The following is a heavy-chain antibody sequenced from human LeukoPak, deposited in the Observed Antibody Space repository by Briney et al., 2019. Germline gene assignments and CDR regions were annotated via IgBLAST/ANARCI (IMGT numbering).Heavy chain of an antibody. CDR2: ISGSSSYI. CDR1: GFTFSDYY. CDR3: ARAESTVTRPHWFDP. J-gene: IGHJ5*02. V-gene: IGHV3-11*04. D-gene: IGHD4-17*01. Sequence: GGSLRLSCAASGFTFSDYYMRWIRQAPGKGLEWVSYISGSSSYIYYADSVKGRFTISRDNAKNSLYLQVNSLRAEDTAVYYCARAESTVTRPHWFDPWGQGTLVTVSS.